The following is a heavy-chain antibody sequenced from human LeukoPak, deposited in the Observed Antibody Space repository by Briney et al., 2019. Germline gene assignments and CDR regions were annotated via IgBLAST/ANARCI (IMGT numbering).Heavy chain of an antibody. CDR1: GFTFSSYA. Sequence: GGSLRLSCAASGFTFSSYAMHWVRQAPGKGLEWVAVISYDGSNKYYADSVKGRFTISRDNSKNTLYLQMNSLRAEDTAVYYCARDSPNDYWGQGTLVTVSS. CDR2: ISYDGSNK. J-gene: IGHJ4*02. V-gene: IGHV3-30*04. D-gene: IGHD4/OR15-4a*01. CDR3: ARDSPNDY.